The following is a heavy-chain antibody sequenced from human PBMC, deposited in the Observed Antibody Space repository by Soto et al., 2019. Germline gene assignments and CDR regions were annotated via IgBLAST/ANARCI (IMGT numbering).Heavy chain of an antibody. CDR2: IYWDDDK. D-gene: IGHD6-25*01. V-gene: IGHV2-5*02. CDR1: GFSLSTSGVG. J-gene: IGHJ6*02. CDR3: AHRRSEYGMDV. Sequence: QITLKESGPTLVKPTQTLTLTCTFSGFSLSTSGVGVGWIRQPPGKALEWLALIYWDDDKRYSPSLKSRLTXTXXTSKNQVVLTMTNMDPVDTATYYCAHRRSEYGMDVWGQGTTVTVSS.